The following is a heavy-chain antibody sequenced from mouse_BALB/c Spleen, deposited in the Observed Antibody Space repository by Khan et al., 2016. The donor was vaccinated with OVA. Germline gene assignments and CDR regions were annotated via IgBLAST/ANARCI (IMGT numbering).Heavy chain of an antibody. CDR3: ARGGYSVFAY. D-gene: IGHD2-14*01. CDR1: GYTFTDYI. Sequence: QVQLKESGPELVKPGASLKVSCKASGYTFTDYIIGWVRQSTRQGLEWIGDIFPGSDTPYYNEKFKDKATLTADKSSHTAYMQLSSLTSEDAAVYFWARGGYSVFAYWGQGTLVTVSA. V-gene: IGHV1-77*01. CDR2: IFPGSDTP. J-gene: IGHJ3*01.